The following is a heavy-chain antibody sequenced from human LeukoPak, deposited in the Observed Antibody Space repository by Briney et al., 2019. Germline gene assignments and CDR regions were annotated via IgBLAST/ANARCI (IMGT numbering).Heavy chain of an antibody. J-gene: IGHJ3*02. Sequence: ASVKVSCKASGYTFTGYYMHWVRQAPGQGLEWMGWINPNSGGTNYAQKFQGRVTMTRDTSISTAYMELSRLRPDDTAVYYCARDFPHYYDSSGKGDGAFDIWGQGTMVTVSS. V-gene: IGHV1-2*02. D-gene: IGHD3-22*01. CDR3: ARDFPHYYDSSGKGDGAFDI. CDR2: INPNSGGT. CDR1: GYTFTGYY.